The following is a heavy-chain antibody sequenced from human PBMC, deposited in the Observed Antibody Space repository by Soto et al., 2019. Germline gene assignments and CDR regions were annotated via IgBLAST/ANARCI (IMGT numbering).Heavy chain of an antibody. CDR1: GGTFSSYT. J-gene: IGHJ6*02. CDR2: IIPIFGTA. D-gene: IGHD3-10*01. CDR3: AREGGSGSYRYYGMDV. V-gene: IGHV1-69*12. Sequence: QVQLVQSGAEVKKPGSSVKVSCKASGGTFSSYTISWVRQAPGQGLEWMGGIIPIFGTANYAQKFQGRVTITADESTSTAYMELSSLRSEDTAVYYCAREGGSGSYRYYGMDVWGQGTTVTVSS.